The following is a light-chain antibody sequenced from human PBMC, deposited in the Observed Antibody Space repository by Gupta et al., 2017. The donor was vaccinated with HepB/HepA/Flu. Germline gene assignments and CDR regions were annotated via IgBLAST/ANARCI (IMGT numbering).Light chain of an antibody. CDR1: KLGNKY. J-gene: IGLJ2*01. Sequence: SSDLTQPPSLSVSPGQTASITCSGDKLGNKYTSWYQHRPGQSPVAVIYEDSKRPSGIPERFSGSNSGNTATLTITGTQAWDEADYYCQAWDRNTLIFGGGTKLTVL. CDR3: QAWDRNTLI. V-gene: IGLV3-1*01. CDR2: EDS.